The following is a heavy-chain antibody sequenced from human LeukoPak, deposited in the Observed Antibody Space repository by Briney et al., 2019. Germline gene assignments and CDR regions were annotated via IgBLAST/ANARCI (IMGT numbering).Heavy chain of an antibody. CDR2: ISHSGRT. V-gene: IGHV4-34*01. Sequence: PSETLSLTCGVYDESLSGYYWNWIRKPPGKGLEWIGEISHSGRTNFNPSLKSRVTMSVDTSKNQFTLNLTSVTAADTAVYYCARRPYCSSTSCPPHGVKYYFDYWGQGTLVTVSS. CDR1: DESLSGYY. J-gene: IGHJ4*02. D-gene: IGHD2-2*01. CDR3: ARRPYCSSTSCPPHGVKYYFDY.